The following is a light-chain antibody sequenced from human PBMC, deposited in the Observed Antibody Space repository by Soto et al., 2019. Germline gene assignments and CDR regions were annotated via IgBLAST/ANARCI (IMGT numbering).Light chain of an antibody. Sequence: EMVLTQSPGTLSLSPGERATLSCRASQSVSSSYLAWYQQKPGRAPSLRIFGTTNRATGIPDRFSGSWSGTDFTLTISILEPEVLAVYYCQQYGSSFTFGPGTKVDIK. V-gene: IGKV3-20*01. CDR1: QSVSSSY. J-gene: IGKJ3*01. CDR2: GTT. CDR3: QQYGSSFT.